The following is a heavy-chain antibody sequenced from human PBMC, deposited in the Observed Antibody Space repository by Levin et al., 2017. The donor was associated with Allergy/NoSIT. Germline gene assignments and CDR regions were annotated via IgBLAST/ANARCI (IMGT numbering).Heavy chain of an antibody. CDR3: ATLSVFVPNTVASDK. V-gene: IGHV3-48*03. D-gene: IGHD2-21*01. Sequence: LSLTCAASGFHFRNYEMNWVRQVPGKGLEWLSHISGSGDSASYADSVRGRFTISRDNAENSLYLQMHSLRAEDSGLYYCATLSVFVPNTVASDKWGQGTLVTVSS. J-gene: IGHJ4*02. CDR1: GFHFRNYE. CDR2: ISGSGDSA.